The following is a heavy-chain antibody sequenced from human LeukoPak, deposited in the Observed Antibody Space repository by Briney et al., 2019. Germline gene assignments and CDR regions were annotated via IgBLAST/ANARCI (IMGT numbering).Heavy chain of an antibody. CDR1: GGSISRSRYY. Sequence: SETLSLTCTVSGGSISRSRYYWGWIRQPPGKGLEWIGTIYYSGSTYYNPSLESRVTISVDTSKNQLSLKLSSVTAADTAVYYCARLMITFGGVIVPNFDYWGQGTLVTVSS. D-gene: IGHD3-16*02. V-gene: IGHV4-39*01. CDR2: IYYSGST. CDR3: ARLMITFGGVIVPNFDY. J-gene: IGHJ4*02.